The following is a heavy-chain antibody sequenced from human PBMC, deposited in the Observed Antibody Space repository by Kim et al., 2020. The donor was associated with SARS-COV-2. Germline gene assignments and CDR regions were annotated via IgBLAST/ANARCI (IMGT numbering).Heavy chain of an antibody. J-gene: IGHJ4*02. D-gene: IGHD5-18*01. V-gene: IGHV1-24*01. CDR3: ATGSFGYSYAPFDY. Sequence: AQKFQGRVTMTEDTSTDTAYMELSSLRSEDTAVYYCATGSFGYSYAPFDYWGQGTLVTVSS.